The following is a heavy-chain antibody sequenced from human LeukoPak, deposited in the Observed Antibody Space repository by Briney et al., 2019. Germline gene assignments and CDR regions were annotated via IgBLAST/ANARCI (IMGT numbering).Heavy chain of an antibody. CDR2: IYTSGST. J-gene: IGHJ5*02. CDR3: ARDRQKYYGSGSYSKGWFDP. Sequence: SETLSLTCTVSGGSISSYYWSWIRRPAGKGLEWIGRIYTSGSTNYNPSLKSRVTMSVDTSKNQFSLKLSSVTAADTAVYYCARDRQKYYGSGSYSKGWFDPWGQGTLVTVSS. CDR1: GGSISSYY. D-gene: IGHD3-10*01. V-gene: IGHV4-4*07.